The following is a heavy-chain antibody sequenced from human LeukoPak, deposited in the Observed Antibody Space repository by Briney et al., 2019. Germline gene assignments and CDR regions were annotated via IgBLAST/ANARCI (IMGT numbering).Heavy chain of an antibody. V-gene: IGHV3-30-3*01. CDR3: ARAAGGVVVITNMDY. J-gene: IGHJ4*02. Sequence: GGSLRLSCAASGFTFSSYAMHWVRQAPGKGLEWVAVISYDGSNKYYADSVKGRFTISRDNSKNTLYLQMNSLRAEDTAVYYCARAAGGVVVITNMDYWGQGTLVTVSS. CDR1: GFTFSSYA. D-gene: IGHD3-22*01. CDR2: ISYDGSNK.